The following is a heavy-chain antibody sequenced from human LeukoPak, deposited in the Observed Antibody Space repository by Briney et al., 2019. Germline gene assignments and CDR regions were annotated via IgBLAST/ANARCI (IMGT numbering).Heavy chain of an antibody. CDR3: TGYCSGGSCFTAGY. CDR1: GFTFSSYA. J-gene: IGHJ4*02. CDR2: ISGSGGST. D-gene: IGHD2-15*01. Sequence: GGSLRLSCAASGFTFSSYAMSWVRQAPGKGLEWVSAISGSGGSTYYADSVKGRFTISRDNAKNSLYLQMNSLRAEDTAVYYCTGYCSGGSCFTAGYWGQGTLVTVSS. V-gene: IGHV3-23*01.